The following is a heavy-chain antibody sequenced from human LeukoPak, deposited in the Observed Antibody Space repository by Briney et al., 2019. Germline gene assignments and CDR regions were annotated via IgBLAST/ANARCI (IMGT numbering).Heavy chain of an antibody. D-gene: IGHD2-8*01. CDR3: AKDLGYCTNGVCSRNYYYYGMDV. J-gene: IGHJ6*02. CDR1: GFTFEDYA. V-gene: IGHV3-9*01. Sequence: GRSLRLSCAASGFTFEDYAMHWVRQAPGKGLEWVSGISWNSGSIGYADSVKGRFTISRDNAKNSLYLQMNSLRAEDTALYYCAKDLGYCTNGVCSRNYYYYGMDVWGQGTTVTVSS. CDR2: ISWNSGSI.